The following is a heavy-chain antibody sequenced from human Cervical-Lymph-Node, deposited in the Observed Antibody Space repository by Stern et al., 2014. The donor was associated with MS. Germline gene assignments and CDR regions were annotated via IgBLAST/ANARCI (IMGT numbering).Heavy chain of an antibody. D-gene: IGHD6-6*01. CDR1: GGSTSSYY. J-gene: IGHJ4*02. CDR3: ARGYTTSSGRPDY. V-gene: IGHV4-59*08. Sequence: VQLVESGPGLVKPSETLSLTCTVSGGSTSSYYWSWIRQPPGKGLEWIGYISSSGGTKYNPSLKSRGTISVDTSKKQFSLNLSSVTAADTAVYYCARGYTTSSGRPDYWGQGTLVTVSS. CDR2: ISSSGGT.